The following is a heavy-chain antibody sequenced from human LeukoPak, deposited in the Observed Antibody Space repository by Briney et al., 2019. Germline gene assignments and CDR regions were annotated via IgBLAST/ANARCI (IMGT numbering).Heavy chain of an antibody. CDR1: GFTFSSYS. V-gene: IGHV3-21*01. CDR2: ISSSSSYI. Sequence: KPGGSLRLSCAASGFTFSSYSMNWVRQAPGKGLEWVSSISSSSSYIYYADSVKGRFTISRDNAKNSLYLQMNSLRAEDTVVYYCARDPRVDSSSWFYYYYMDVWGKGTTVTVSS. D-gene: IGHD6-6*01. CDR3: ARDPRVDSSSWFYYYYMDV. J-gene: IGHJ6*03.